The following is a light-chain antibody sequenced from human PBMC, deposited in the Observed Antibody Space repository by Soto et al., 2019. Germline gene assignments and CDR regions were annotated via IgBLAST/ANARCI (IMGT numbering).Light chain of an antibody. V-gene: IGLV2-23*01. CDR3: FSYAGSSTYV. CDR2: EGS. Sequence: QSALTQPASVSGSPGQSITISCAGTSSDVGSYNLVSWYQNHPGKAPKLMIYEGSKRPSGVSNRFSGSKSGNTASLTISGLQAAVEAYYFCFSYAGSSTYVFGTGTKVT. J-gene: IGLJ1*01. CDR1: SSDVGSYNL.